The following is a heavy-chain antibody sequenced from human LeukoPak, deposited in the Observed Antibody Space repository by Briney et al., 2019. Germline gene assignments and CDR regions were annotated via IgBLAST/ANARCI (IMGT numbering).Heavy chain of an antibody. D-gene: IGHD1-1*01. CDR2: IYYTGTA. V-gene: IGHV4-39*01. J-gene: IGHJ5*02. Sequence: SETLSLTCTVSGGSIRDTSYYWVWIRQPPGKELEWIGIIYYTGTAYYNPSLKSRVTISADTSRDQFSLRLSSVTAADTAVYYCARLGHYPNSRTRPNWFDPWGQGTLVSASS. CDR3: ARLGHYPNSRTRPNWFDP. CDR1: GGSIRDTSYY.